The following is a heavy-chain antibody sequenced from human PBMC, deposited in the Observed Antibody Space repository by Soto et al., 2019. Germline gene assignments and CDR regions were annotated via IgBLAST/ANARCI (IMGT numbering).Heavy chain of an antibody. CDR3: ARDTVSNYYDSSGSADVFDI. Sequence: ASVKVSCKASGYTFTSYYMHWVRQAPGQGLEWMGIINPSGGSTSYAQKFQGRVTMTRDTSTSTVYMELSSLRSEDTAVYYCARDTVSNYYDSSGSADVFDIWAQGTRVTVS. V-gene: IGHV1-46*01. CDR1: GYTFTSYY. J-gene: IGHJ3*02. D-gene: IGHD3-22*01. CDR2: INPSGGST.